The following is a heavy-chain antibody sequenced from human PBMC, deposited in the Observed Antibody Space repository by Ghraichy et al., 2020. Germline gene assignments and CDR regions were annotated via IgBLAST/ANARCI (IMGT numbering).Heavy chain of an antibody. V-gene: IGHV4-61*02. J-gene: IGHJ5*02. Sequence: SQTLSLTCTVSGRSISSGSYYWSWIRQPAGKGLEWIGRIYTSGSTNYNPSLKSRVTISVDTSKNQFSLKLSSVTAADTAVYYCVRSEYYYDSSGYYSNNWFDPWGQGTLVTVSS. CDR2: IYTSGST. CDR1: GRSISSGSYY. D-gene: IGHD3-22*01. CDR3: VRSEYYYDSSGYYSNNWFDP.